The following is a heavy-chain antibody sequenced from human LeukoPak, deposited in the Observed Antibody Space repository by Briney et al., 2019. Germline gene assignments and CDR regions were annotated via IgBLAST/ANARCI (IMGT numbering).Heavy chain of an antibody. D-gene: IGHD4-17*01. V-gene: IGHV3-74*01. J-gene: IGHJ3*01. CDR1: GFTFSSYW. CDR3: ARGRWGNYGDYAAFDL. CDR2: INSDGNNT. Sequence: GGSLRLSCADSGFTFSSYWMHWVRQAPGKGLVWVSRINSDGNNTTYADSVKGRFTISRDNAKNMLYLQMNSLTAEDTAVYYCARGRWGNYGDYAAFDLWGQGTMVTVSS.